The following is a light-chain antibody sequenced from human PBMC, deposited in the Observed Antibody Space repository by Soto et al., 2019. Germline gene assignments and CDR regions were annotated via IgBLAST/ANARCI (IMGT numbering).Light chain of an antibody. CDR3: QQYGSSPYT. CDR1: QSVRNSY. Sequence: EIVLTQSPGTLSLSPGERATLSCRASQSVRNSYLAWYQQKPGQAPRLLIYGASGRATGIPDRFSGSGSGPDFTLTISRLEPEDFAMYYCQQYGSSPYTFGQGTKLEI. V-gene: IGKV3-20*01. J-gene: IGKJ2*01. CDR2: GAS.